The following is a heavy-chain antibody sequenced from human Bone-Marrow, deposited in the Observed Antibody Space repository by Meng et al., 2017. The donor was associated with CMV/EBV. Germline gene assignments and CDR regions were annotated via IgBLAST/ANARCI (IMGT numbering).Heavy chain of an antibody. J-gene: IGHJ2*01. CDR1: GLTFDDYA. V-gene: IGHV3-9*01. CDR3: AKGGSGWYYWYFDL. CDR2: FRWNSGSI. D-gene: IGHD6-19*01. Sequence: GGSLRLSCEASGLTFDDYAMHWVRKAPGKGLEWVSGFRWNSGSIGYADTVKGRFTIARYNAKNSLYLQMNSLRAEDTAMDYCAKGGSGWYYWYFDLWGRGTLVTVSS.